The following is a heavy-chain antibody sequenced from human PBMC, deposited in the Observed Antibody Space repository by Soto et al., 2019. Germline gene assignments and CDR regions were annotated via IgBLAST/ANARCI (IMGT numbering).Heavy chain of an antibody. CDR3: AKGGYYDSSGYYPH. Sequence: PVGSLRLSCAASGFTFSSYAMSWVRQAPGKGLEWVSAISGSGGSTYYADSVKGRFTISRDNSKNTLYLQMNSLRAEDTAVYYCAKGGYYDSSGYYPHWGQGTLVTVSS. CDR1: GFTFSSYA. V-gene: IGHV3-23*01. CDR2: ISGSGGST. D-gene: IGHD3-22*01. J-gene: IGHJ4*02.